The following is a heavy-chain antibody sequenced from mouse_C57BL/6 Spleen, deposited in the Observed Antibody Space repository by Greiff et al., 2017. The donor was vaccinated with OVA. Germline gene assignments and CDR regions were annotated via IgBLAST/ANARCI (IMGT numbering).Heavy chain of an antibody. V-gene: IGHV10-1*01. D-gene: IGHD2-3*01. CDR3: VRLDGSAWFAY. Sequence: EVQLQESGGGLVQPKGSLKLSCAASGFSFNTYAMNWVRQAPGKGLEWVARIRSKRNNYATYYADSVKDRFTISREDSESMLYLQMNSLKTEDTAMYYCVRLDGSAWFAYWGQGTLVTVSA. J-gene: IGHJ3*01. CDR1: GFSFNTYA. CDR2: IRSKRNNYAT.